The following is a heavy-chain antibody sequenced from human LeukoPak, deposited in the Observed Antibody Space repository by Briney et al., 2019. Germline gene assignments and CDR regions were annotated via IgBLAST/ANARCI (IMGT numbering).Heavy chain of an antibody. CDR1: GFTFSSYA. CDR3: AKDIAVAGITVYFGY. V-gene: IGHV3-9*01. J-gene: IGHJ4*02. Sequence: GGSLRLSCAASGFTFSSYAMSWVRQAPGKGLEWVSGISWNSGSIGYADSVKGRFTISRDNVKNSLYLQMNSLRAEDTALYYCAKDIAVAGITVYFGYWGQGTLVTVSS. D-gene: IGHD6-19*01. CDR2: ISWNSGSI.